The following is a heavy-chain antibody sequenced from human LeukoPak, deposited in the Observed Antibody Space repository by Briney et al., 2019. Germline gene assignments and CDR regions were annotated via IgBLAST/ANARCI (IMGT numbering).Heavy chain of an antibody. D-gene: IGHD2-8*01. J-gene: IGHJ4*02. V-gene: IGHV3-7*01. Sequence: GGSLRLSCAASGFTFSSYWMSWVRQAPGKGLEWVANIKQDGSEKYYVDSVKGRFTISRDNAKNSLYLQMNSLRAEDTAVYYCARLYCTNGVCWGYFDYWGQGTLATVSS. CDR2: IKQDGSEK. CDR3: ARLYCTNGVCWGYFDY. CDR1: GFTFSSYW.